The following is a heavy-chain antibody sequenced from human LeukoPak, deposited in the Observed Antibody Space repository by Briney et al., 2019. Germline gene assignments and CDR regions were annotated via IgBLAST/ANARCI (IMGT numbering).Heavy chain of an antibody. CDR3: ARGKSSSWYVS. CDR1: GYTFTDYY. V-gene: IGHV1-2*02. Sequence: ASVKVSCKASGYTFTDYYMHWVRQAPGQGLEWMGWINSNSGGTNYAQKFQGRVTMTRDTSISTAYMEVNRLRSDDTAVYYRARGKSSSWYVSWGQGTLVTVSS. CDR2: INSNSGGT. D-gene: IGHD6-13*01. J-gene: IGHJ5*02.